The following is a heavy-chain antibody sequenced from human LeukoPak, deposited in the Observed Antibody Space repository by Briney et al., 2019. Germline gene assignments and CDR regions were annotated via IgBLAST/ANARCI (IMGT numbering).Heavy chain of an antibody. CDR3: AKDHSSSWLYFDY. CDR2: IRYDGSNK. V-gene: IGHV3-30*02. CDR1: GFTFSSYG. Sequence: GGSLRLSCAASGFTFSSYGMHWVRQAPGKGLEWVAFIRYDGSNKYYADSVKGRFTISRDNSKNTLYLQMNSLRAEDTAVYYCAKDHSSSWLYFDYWGQGTLVTVPS. D-gene: IGHD6-13*01. J-gene: IGHJ4*02.